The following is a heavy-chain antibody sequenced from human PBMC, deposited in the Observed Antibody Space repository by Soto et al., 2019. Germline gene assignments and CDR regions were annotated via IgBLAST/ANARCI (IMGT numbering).Heavy chain of an antibody. CDR3: ASEPRFESGYSYGWPTLTTWGYFDY. J-gene: IGHJ4*02. CDR2: IYYSGST. D-gene: IGHD5-18*01. CDR1: GGSVSSGSYY. V-gene: IGHV4-61*01. Sequence: SETLSLTCTVSGGSVSSGSYYWSWIRQPPGKGLEWIGYIYYSGSTNYNPSLKSRVTISVDTSKNQFSLKLSSVTAADTAVYYCASEPRFESGYSYGWPTLTTWGYFDYWGQGTLVTVSS.